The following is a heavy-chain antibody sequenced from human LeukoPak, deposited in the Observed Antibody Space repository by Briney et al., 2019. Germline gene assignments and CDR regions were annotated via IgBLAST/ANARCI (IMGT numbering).Heavy chain of an antibody. CDR2: INCSGGGT. V-gene: IGHV3-23*01. J-gene: IGHJ4*02. Sequence: PGGSLRLSCAASGVTFSSYAMSWVRQAPGKGLEWVSGINCSGGGTYYADSVKGRFTISSANSNNTPYLQINSRRAEGTAVYYCAREGVVVTATRYYFDSWGQGTLVTVSS. CDR1: GVTFSSYA. D-gene: IGHD2-15*01. CDR3: AREGVVVTATRYYFDS.